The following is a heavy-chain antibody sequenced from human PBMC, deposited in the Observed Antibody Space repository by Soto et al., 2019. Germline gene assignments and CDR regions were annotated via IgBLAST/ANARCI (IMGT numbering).Heavy chain of an antibody. D-gene: IGHD5-18*01. CDR1: GYSFTTYW. J-gene: IGHJ6*02. CDR2: MFPGDSDT. CDR3: VRVTASSLGNMDV. V-gene: IGHV5-51*01. Sequence: GESLKISCKGSGYSFTTYWIGWVRQLPGQGLEWMGVMFPGDSDTRYSPSFQGQVTMSADPSTNTAYLEWSSLKAADSAMYYCVRVTASSLGNMDVWGQGTTVTVSS.